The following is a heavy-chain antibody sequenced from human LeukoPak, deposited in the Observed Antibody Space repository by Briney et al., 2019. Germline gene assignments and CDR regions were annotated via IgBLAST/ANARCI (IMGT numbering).Heavy chain of an antibody. V-gene: IGHV3-48*02. CDR2: ISSSSNTI. CDR3: AGAGTVVTRGGLVFDY. CDR1: GFTFGGYS. D-gene: IGHD2-21*02. Sequence: GGSLRLSCAASGFTFGGYSMNWVRQAPGKGLEWVSYISSSSNTIYYADSVKGRFTISRDNAKNSLFLQMNSLTDEDTSVYYCAGAGTVVTRGGLVFDYWGQGTLVTVSS. J-gene: IGHJ4*02.